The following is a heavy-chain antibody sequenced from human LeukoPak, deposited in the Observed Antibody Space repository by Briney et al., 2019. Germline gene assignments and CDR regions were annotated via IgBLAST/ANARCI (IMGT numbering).Heavy chain of an antibody. D-gene: IGHD6-19*01. CDR2: ISYDGSNK. CDR1: GFTFSSYG. Sequence: GGSLRLSCAASGFTFSSYGMHWVRQAPGKGLEWVAVISYDGSNKYYADSVKGRFTISRDNSKNALYLQMNSLRAEDTAVYYCAKLNFIAVAGTGDYWGQGTLVTVSS. V-gene: IGHV3-30*18. CDR3: AKLNFIAVAGTGDY. J-gene: IGHJ4*02.